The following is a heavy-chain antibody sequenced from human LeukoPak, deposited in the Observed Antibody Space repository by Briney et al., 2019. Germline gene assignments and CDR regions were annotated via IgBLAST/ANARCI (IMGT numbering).Heavy chain of an antibody. Sequence: SQTLSLTCAVSGGSISSGGYSWSWMRQPPGKGLEWIGYIYHSGSTYYNPSLKSRVTISVDRSKNQFSLKLSSVTAADTAVYYCARGSVQSPPFAYWGQGTLVTVSS. CDR1: GGSISSGGYS. CDR2: IYHSGST. J-gene: IGHJ4*02. V-gene: IGHV4-30-2*01. CDR3: ARGSVQSPPFAY.